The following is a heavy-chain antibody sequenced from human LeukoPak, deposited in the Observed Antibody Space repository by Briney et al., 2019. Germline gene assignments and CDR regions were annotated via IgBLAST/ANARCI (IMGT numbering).Heavy chain of an antibody. D-gene: IGHD3-3*01. CDR1: GGTFSSYA. Sequence: GASVKVSCTASGGTFSSYAISWVRQAPGQGLEWMGGIIPIFGTANYAQKFQGRVTITADESTSTAYMELSSLRSEDTAVYYCATIYYDFWSGYYDPTRQNKYFQHWGQGTLVTVSS. CDR3: ATIYYDFWSGYYDPTRQNKYFQH. J-gene: IGHJ1*01. V-gene: IGHV1-69*13. CDR2: IIPIFGTA.